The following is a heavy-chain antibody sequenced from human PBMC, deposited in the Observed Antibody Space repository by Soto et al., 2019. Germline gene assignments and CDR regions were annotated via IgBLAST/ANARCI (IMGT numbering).Heavy chain of an antibody. CDR3: ASLHPNYHYYYMDV. J-gene: IGHJ6*03. CDR2: ISSSSSYI. CDR1: GFTFSSYS. V-gene: IGHV3-21*01. Sequence: EVQLVESGGGLVKPGGSLRLSCAASGFTFSSYSMNWVRQAPGKGLEWVSSISSSSSYIYYADSVKGRFTISRDNAKNSLYLQMNSLRADDTAVYYCASLHPNYHYYYMDVWGKGTTVTVSS.